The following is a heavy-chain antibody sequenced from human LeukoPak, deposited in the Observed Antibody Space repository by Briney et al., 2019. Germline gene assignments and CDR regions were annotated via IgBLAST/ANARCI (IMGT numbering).Heavy chain of an antibody. Sequence: PGESLKISCKGSGYSFTTYWIAWVRQMPGKGLEWMGIIYPGDSDTRYSPSFQGQVTISVDKSVSAAYLQWNSLKASDTAMYYCASPPTRECSSISCPLSYWGQGTLVTVSS. CDR3: ASPPTRECSSISCPLSY. V-gene: IGHV5-51*03. CDR1: GYSFTTYW. CDR2: IYPGDSDT. D-gene: IGHD2-2*01. J-gene: IGHJ4*02.